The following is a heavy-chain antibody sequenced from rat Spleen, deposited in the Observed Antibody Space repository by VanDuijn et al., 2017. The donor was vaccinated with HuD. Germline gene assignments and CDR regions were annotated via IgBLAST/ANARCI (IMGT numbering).Heavy chain of an antibody. V-gene: IGHV5-20*01. CDR1: GFTFSNYG. CDR2: ISYDGGST. J-gene: IGHJ2*01. CDR3: TTKGYY. Sequence: EVQLVESGGGLVQPGRSMKLSCAASGFTFSNYGMAWVRQTPTKGLEWVASISYDGGSTYYRDSVRGRFTISRDNAKSSLYLQRDSLRSEDTATYYCTTKGYYWGQGVMVTVSS.